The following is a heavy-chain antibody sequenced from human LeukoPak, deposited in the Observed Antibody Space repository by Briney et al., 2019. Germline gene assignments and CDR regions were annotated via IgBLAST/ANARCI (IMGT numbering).Heavy chain of an antibody. J-gene: IGHJ4*02. Sequence: PGGSLRLSCAASGFTFSSYSMNWVRQAPGKGLEWVSSISSSSSYIYYADSVRGRFTISRDNAKNSLYLQMNSLRAEDTAVYYCARDSDRDGFAYYWGQGTLVTVS. CDR3: ARDSDRDGFAYY. CDR2: ISSSSSYI. V-gene: IGHV3-21*01. CDR1: GFTFSSYS. D-gene: IGHD5-24*01.